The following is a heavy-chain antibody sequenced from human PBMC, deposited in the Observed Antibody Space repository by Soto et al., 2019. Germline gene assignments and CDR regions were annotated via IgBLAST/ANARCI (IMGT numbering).Heavy chain of an antibody. J-gene: IGHJ4*02. D-gene: IGHD3-10*01. V-gene: IGHV1-3*01. Sequence: GASVKVSCKASGYTFTSYAMHWVRQAPGQRLEWMGWINAGNGNTKYSQKFQGRVTITRDTSASTAYMELSSLRSEDTAVYYCARATKSFTNYYGSGSYPPQYYFDYWGQGTLVTVS. CDR2: INAGNGNT. CDR1: GYTFTSYA. CDR3: ARATKSFTNYYGSGSYPPQYYFDY.